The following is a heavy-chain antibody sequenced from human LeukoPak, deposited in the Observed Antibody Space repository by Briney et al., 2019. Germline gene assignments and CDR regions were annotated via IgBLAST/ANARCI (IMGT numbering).Heavy chain of an antibody. CDR3: ARSSTSCYDY. D-gene: IGHD2-2*01. J-gene: IGHJ4*02. CDR1: GFAFSSYS. CDR2: ISSSSSYI. Sequence: GGSLRLSCAASGFAFSSYSMNWVRQAPGKGLEWVSSISSSSSYIYYADSVKGRFTISRDNAKNSLYLQMNSLRAEDTAVYYCARSSTSCYDYWGQGTLVTVSS. V-gene: IGHV3-21*01.